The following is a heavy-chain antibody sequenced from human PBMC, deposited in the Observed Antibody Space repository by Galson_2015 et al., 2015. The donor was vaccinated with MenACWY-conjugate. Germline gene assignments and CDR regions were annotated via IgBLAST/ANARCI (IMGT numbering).Heavy chain of an antibody. CDR2: ITGGGGNT. CDR3: AKGRPQDGMDV. Sequence: SLRLSCAAPGLTFSNYAMSWVRQAPGKGLEWVSVITGGGGNTYDADSVKGRFAISRDNSKNTLYLQMNRLRAEDTAVYYCAKGRPQDGMDVWGQGTTVTVSS. V-gene: IGHV3-23*01. J-gene: IGHJ6*02. D-gene: IGHD6-6*01. CDR1: GLTFSNYA.